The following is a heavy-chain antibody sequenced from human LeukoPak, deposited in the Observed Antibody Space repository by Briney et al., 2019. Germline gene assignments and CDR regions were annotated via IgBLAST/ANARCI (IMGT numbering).Heavy chain of an antibody. V-gene: IGHV1-18*01. CDR1: GYTFASYA. D-gene: IGHD3-22*01. CDR2: INTYNGNT. CDR3: ARHSSHAHFDY. J-gene: IGHJ4*02. Sequence: ASVKVSCKASGYTFASYAFSWVRQAPGQGLEWMGWINTYNGNTDYARNLQGRVTMTTETSTSTAYMELRSLRSGDTAVYFCARHSSHAHFDYWGQGTLVTVSS.